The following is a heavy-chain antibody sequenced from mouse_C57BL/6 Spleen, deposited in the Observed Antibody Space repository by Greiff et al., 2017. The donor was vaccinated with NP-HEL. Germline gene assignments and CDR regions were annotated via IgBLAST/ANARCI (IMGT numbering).Heavy chain of an antibody. D-gene: IGHD1-1*01. J-gene: IGHJ1*03. Sequence: VKLQQPGAELVKPGASVKLSCKASGYTFTSYWMHWVKQRPGQGLEWIGMIHPNSGSTNYNEKFKSKATLTVDKSSSTAYMQLSSLTSEDSAVYYCARYGYGSSYGTWWYFDVWGTGTTVTVSS. CDR2: IHPNSGST. CDR1: GYTFTSYW. V-gene: IGHV1-64*01. CDR3: ARYGYGSSYGTWWYFDV.